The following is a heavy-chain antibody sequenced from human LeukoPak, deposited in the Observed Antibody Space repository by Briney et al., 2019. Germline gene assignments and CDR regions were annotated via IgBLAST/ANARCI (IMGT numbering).Heavy chain of an antibody. CDR1: GFNFNTYT. V-gene: IGHV3-21*06. J-gene: IGHJ4*02. Sequence: GGSLSLSCTASGFNFNTYTMNWVRQAPGKGLEWVSSISSDDAHRYYTDSVRGRFTISRDNVKTSLYLQMNSLEAEDTAVYFCARDSSSVAGTVLDCWGQGALVTVSS. CDR2: ISSDDAHR. CDR3: ARDSSSVAGTVLDC. D-gene: IGHD1-1*01.